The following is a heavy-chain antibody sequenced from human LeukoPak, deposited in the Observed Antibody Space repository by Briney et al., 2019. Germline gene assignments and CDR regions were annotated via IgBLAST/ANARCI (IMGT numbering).Heavy chain of an antibody. D-gene: IGHD3-22*01. Sequence: GASVKVSCKASGYTFTSYYMHWVRQAPGQGLEWMGIINPSGGSTSYAQKFQGRVTMTRDTSTSTVYMELSSPRSEDTAVYYCAIDTYYYDSSGLEGSVYLGYLDYWGQGTLVTVSS. CDR2: INPSGGST. CDR3: AIDTYYYDSSGLEGSVYLGYLDY. CDR1: GYTFTSYY. V-gene: IGHV1-46*01. J-gene: IGHJ4*02.